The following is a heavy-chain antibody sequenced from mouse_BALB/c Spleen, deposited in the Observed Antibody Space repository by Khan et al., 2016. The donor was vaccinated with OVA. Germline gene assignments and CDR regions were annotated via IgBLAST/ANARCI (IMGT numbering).Heavy chain of an antibody. CDR2: IWGDGST. D-gene: IGHD1-2*01. CDR3: VRFSTAPRNYYTMDY. J-gene: IGHJ4*01. Sequence: VQLQESGPGLVAPSQSLSITCTVSGFSLSNYGVNWVRQPPGKGLEWLGVIWGDGSTTYHSVLKSRLSISKDNSKNQVFLKLHSLQTDDTATYSCVRFSTAPRNYYTMDYWGQGTSVTVSS. V-gene: IGHV2-3*01. CDR1: GFSLSNYG.